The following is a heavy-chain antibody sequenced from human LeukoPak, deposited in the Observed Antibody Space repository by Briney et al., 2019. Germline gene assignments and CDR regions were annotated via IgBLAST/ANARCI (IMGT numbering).Heavy chain of an antibody. J-gene: IGHJ4*02. D-gene: IGHD2/OR15-2a*01. CDR3: AGHHPRNTVDF. V-gene: IGHV4-59*08. Sequence: SETLSLACTVSGGSISSYYWSWIRQPPGKGLEWIGYIYYSGSTNYNPSLKSRVTISLDTSKNQFSLKLSSVTAADTAVYYCAGHHPRNTVDFWGQGTLVTVSS. CDR1: GGSISSYY. CDR2: IYYSGST.